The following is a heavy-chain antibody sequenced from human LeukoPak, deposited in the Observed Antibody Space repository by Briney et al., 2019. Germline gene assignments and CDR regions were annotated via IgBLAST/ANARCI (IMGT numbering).Heavy chain of an antibody. CDR2: INHSGST. Sequence: SETLSLTCAVYGESFTGYYWTWIRQPPGKGLEWIGDINHSGSTNYNPSLKSRVTLSVDTSKNQFSLKMRSVTAADTAVFYCARAGEAETIDYWGQGTPVIVSS. D-gene: IGHD3-10*01. V-gene: IGHV4-34*01. J-gene: IGHJ4*02. CDR1: GESFTGYY. CDR3: ARAGEAETIDY.